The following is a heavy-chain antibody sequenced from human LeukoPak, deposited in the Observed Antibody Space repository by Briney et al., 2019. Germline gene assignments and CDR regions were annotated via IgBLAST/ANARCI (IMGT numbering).Heavy chain of an antibody. CDR1: GFTFSSYS. J-gene: IGHJ3*02. D-gene: IGHD3-10*01. V-gene: IGHV3-15*07. CDR2: IKSKTDGGTT. Sequence: GGSLRLSCAASGFTFSSYSMNWVRQAPGKGLEWVGRIKSKTDGGTTDYAAPVKGRFTISRDDSKDTLYLQMNSLKTEDTAVYYCTTGLLLWFGESTHDAFDIWGQGTMVTVSS. CDR3: TTGLLLWFGESTHDAFDI.